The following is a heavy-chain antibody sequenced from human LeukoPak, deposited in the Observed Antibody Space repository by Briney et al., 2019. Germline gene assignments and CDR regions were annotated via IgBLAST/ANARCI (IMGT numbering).Heavy chain of an antibody. D-gene: IGHD4-17*01. Sequence: SETLSLTCAVYGVSFSGYYWSWIRQPAGKGLEWIGRIYTSGSTNYNPSLKSRVTMSVDTSKNQFSLKLSSVTAADTAVYYCAREDYGDYVDYWGQGTLVTVSS. CDR2: IYTSGST. CDR1: GVSFSGYY. V-gene: IGHV4-4*07. J-gene: IGHJ4*02. CDR3: AREDYGDYVDY.